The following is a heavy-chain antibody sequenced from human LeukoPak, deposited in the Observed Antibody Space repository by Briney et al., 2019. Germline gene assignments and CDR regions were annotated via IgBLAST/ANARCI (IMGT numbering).Heavy chain of an antibody. Sequence: GGSLGLSCAASGFTFNSYVMSWVRQTPGKGLEWVSYISTRGGSTYYADSVKGRFTISRDNSKNTLNLQMNSLRAEDTAVYYCAKGRPYGDYVSDFDYWGQGTLVTVSS. CDR1: GFTFNSYV. CDR3: AKGRPYGDYVSDFDY. CDR2: ISTRGGST. J-gene: IGHJ4*02. V-gene: IGHV3-23*01. D-gene: IGHD4-17*01.